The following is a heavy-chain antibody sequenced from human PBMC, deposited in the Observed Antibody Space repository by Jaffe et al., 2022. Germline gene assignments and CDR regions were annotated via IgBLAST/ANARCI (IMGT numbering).Heavy chain of an antibody. CDR1: GFTVSSNY. CDR3: ARGARELGDAFDI. D-gene: IGHD7-27*01. CDR2: IYSGGST. Sequence: EVQLVESGGGLVQPGGSLRLSCAASGFTVSSNYMSWVRQAPGKGLEWVSVIYSGGSTYYADSVKGRFTISRDNSKNTLYLQMNSLRAEDTAVYYCARGARELGDAFDIWGQGTMVTVSS. V-gene: IGHV3-66*02. J-gene: IGHJ3*02.